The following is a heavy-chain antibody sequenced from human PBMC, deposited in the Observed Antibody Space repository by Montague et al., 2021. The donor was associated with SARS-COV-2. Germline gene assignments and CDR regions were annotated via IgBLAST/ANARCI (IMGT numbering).Heavy chain of an antibody. J-gene: IGHJ4*02. D-gene: IGHD6-13*01. CDR1: GDSVAAHRPT. V-gene: IGHV6-1*01. CDR2: TYFGYKWYN. Sequence: CAISGDSVAAHRPTWDGVRQAPSGDLEWVGSTYFGYKWYNDYAVSVKSRITINPDTSKNQFSLQLKSVTPKDTAIYFCGRVFAPAGTFDFWGQGTLVTVSA. CDR3: GRVFAPAGTFDF.